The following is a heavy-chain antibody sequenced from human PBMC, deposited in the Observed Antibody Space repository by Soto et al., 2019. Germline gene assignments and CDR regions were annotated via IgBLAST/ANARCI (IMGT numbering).Heavy chain of an antibody. CDR1: GYSFTSYY. CDR2: INPSGGST. J-gene: IGHJ4*02. V-gene: IGHV1-46*03. D-gene: IGHD2-15*01. Sequence: QVQLVQSGAEVKKPGASVKVSCKASGYSFTSYYMHWVRQAPGQRLEWMGVINPSGGSTSYAQKFRGRVTMTRDTSTSTVYMELSSLRSEDTAVYYCARGPEGYCSGGSCYPTTPFDYWGQGTLVTVSS. CDR3: ARGPEGYCSGGSCYPTTPFDY.